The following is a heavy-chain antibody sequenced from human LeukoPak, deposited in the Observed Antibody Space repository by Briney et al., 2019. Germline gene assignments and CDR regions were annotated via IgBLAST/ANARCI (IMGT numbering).Heavy chain of an antibody. V-gene: IGHV1-8*03. CDR2: LNPNSGNT. J-gene: IGHJ5*02. D-gene: IGHD4-23*01. Sequence: ASVKVSCKASGYTFTSYDINWVRQATGQGLEWLGWLNPNSGNTGYAQKFQGRVTITRDTSKSTAYMELSSLRSEDTAVYYCARDYGGNSGWFDPWGQGTLVTVSS. CDR1: GYTFTSYD. CDR3: ARDYGGNSGWFDP.